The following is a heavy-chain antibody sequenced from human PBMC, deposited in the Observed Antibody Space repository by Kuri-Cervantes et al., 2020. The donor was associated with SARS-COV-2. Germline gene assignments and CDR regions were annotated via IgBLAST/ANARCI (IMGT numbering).Heavy chain of an antibody. J-gene: IGHJ5*01. CDR1: GFTFSRYA. V-gene: IGHV3-30-3*01. D-gene: IGHD2-15*01. CDR2: ISYDGSKK. Sequence: GESLKISCAASGFTFSRYAMRWVRQAPGKGLEWVAVISYDGSKKDYTASGKGRFTISRDNSQNTLYLQMKSLRTEDTALYYCARDRVGIHDSWGQGTLVTVSS. CDR3: ARDRVGIHDS.